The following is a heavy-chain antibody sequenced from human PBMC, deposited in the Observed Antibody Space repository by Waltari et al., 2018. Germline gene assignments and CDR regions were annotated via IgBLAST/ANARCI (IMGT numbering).Heavy chain of an antibody. Sequence: QVQLQESGQGLVKPSGTLSLTCAVSGDSISGNYWWSWVRQSPEKGLEWIGQVYHSGKTHYNPSLQNRVTISVDKPKNQFSLNLNSVTAADTAVYYCAGDRAIGLFFDYWGRGTLVTVSS. CDR3: AGDRAIGLFFDY. D-gene: IGHD2-2*01. CDR1: GDSISGNYW. V-gene: IGHV4-4*02. CDR2: VYHSGKT. J-gene: IGHJ4*02.